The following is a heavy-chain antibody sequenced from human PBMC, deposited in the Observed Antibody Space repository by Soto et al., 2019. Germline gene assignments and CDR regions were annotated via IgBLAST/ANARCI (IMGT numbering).Heavy chain of an antibody. D-gene: IGHD3-22*01. CDR3: ARRSSGYYLDAFDI. V-gene: IGHV4-61*01. J-gene: IGHJ3*02. CDR2: IYYSGST. CDR1: GGSVSSGSYY. Sequence: PSETLSLTCTVSGGSVSSGSYYWSWIRQPPGKGLEWIGYIYYSGSTNYNPSLKSRVTISVDTSKNQFSLKLSSVTAADTAVYYCARRSSGYYLDAFDIWGQGTMVTVSS.